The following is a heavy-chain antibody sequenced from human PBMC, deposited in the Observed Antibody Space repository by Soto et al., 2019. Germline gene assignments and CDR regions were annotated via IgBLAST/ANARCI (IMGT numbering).Heavy chain of an antibody. D-gene: IGHD2-15*01. V-gene: IGHV4-59*01. CDR1: GGSISSYY. CDR2: IYYSGST. J-gene: IGHJ5*02. CDR3: ARIYCSGGSCPRGYNWFDP. Sequence: SETLSLTCTVSGGSISSYYWSWILQPPGKRLEWIGYIYYSGSTNYNPSLKSRVTISVDTSKNQFSLKLRSVTAADTAVYYCARIYCSGGSCPRGYNWFDPWGQGTLVTVSS.